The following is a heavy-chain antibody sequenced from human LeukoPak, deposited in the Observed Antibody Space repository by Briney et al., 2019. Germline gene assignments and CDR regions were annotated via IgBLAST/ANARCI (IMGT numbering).Heavy chain of an antibody. V-gene: IGHV3-33*01. Sequence: GRSLRLSCEASGFTFSSYGMHWVRQAPGKGLEWVAVIWYDGSDKYYADSVKGRFSISRDNSKNTLYLQMNSLRAEDTAVYYCARASDPWLQLTWGQGTLVTVSS. J-gene: IGHJ5*02. CDR2: IWYDGSDK. D-gene: IGHD5-24*01. CDR1: GFTFSSYG. CDR3: ARASDPWLQLT.